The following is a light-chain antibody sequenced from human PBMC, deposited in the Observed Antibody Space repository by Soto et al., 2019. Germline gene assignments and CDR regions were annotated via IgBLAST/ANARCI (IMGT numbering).Light chain of an antibody. CDR2: DAS. Sequence: DIQMTQSPSTLSASVGDRVTITCRASQSVNTWLAWYQQKPGKAPRLLIYDASNLQGGVPSRFSGSGSGTEFTLTISSLQPDDFATYYCQQYNTYSWTFDQGTKLEVK. CDR1: QSVNTW. J-gene: IGKJ1*01. CDR3: QQYNTYSWT. V-gene: IGKV1-5*01.